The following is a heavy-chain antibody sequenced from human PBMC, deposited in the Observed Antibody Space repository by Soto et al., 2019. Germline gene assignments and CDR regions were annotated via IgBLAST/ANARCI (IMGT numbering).Heavy chain of an antibody. CDR3: AHGPDSSGYYYPYYFDY. Sequence: SGPTLVNPTQTLTLTCTFSGFSLSTSGVGVGWIRQPPGKALEWLALIYWNDDKRYSPSLKSRLTITKDTSKNQVVLTMTNMDPVDTATYYCAHGPDSSGYYYPYYFDYWGQGTLVTVSS. CDR2: IYWNDDK. V-gene: IGHV2-5*01. CDR1: GFSLSTSGVG. D-gene: IGHD3-22*01. J-gene: IGHJ4*02.